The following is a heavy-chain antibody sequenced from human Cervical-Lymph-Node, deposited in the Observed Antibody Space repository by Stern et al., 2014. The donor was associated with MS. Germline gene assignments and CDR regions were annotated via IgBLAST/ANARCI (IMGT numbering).Heavy chain of an antibody. CDR2: INPSDVSK. Sequence: QVQLVQSGAEVKKPGASVKVSCKATGYTFINFYMHWVRQAPGQGLEWMGIINPSDVSKSYAPTLQGRVTMTRDTSTNTFYMELGSLRSEDTAVYYCAREHTAMGFGFWGQVTLVTVSS. CDR1: GYTFINFY. V-gene: IGHV1-46*04. D-gene: IGHD5-18*01. CDR3: AREHTAMGFGF. J-gene: IGHJ4*02.